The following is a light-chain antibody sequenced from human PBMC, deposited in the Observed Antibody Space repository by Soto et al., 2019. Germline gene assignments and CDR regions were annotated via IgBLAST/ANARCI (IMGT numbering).Light chain of an antibody. CDR1: QSISNY. CDR2: SAS. J-gene: IGKJ1*01. CDR3: QQSFSTPTWT. Sequence: DIQMTQSPPSLSASVGDRVTITCRASQSISNYVNWYRHKPGKAPKLLIHSASTLQSGVPSRFSGSGSGTVFTLTIGSLQPEDFAIYFCQQSFSTPTWTFGQGTKVDIK. V-gene: IGKV1-39*01.